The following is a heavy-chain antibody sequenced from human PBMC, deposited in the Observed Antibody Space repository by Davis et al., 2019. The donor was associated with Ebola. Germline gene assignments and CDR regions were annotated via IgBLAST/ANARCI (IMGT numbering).Heavy chain of an antibody. Sequence: SETLSLTCTVSGGSISSYYWSWIRQPPGKGLEWIGYIYYSGSTNYNPSLKSRVTISVDTSKNQFSLKLSSVTAADTAMYYCARTTFYYDSSGFYHREGYYFDYWGQGTLVTVSS. CDR1: GGSISSYY. CDR2: IYYSGST. J-gene: IGHJ4*02. CDR3: ARTTFYYDSSGFYHREGYYFDY. V-gene: IGHV4-59*01. D-gene: IGHD3-22*01.